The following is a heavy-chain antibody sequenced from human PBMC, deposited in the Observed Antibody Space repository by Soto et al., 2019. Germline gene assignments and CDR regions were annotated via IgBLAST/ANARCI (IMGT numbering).Heavy chain of an antibody. CDR3: ARFRIAGYSYGRRPGPDVDY. D-gene: IGHD5-18*01. Sequence: GGSLRLSCAASGFTFSSYSMNWVRQAPGKGLEWVSYISSSSSTIYYADSVKGRFTISRDNAKNSLYLQMNSLRAEDTAVYYCARFRIAGYSYGRRPGPDVDYWGQGTLVTVSS. V-gene: IGHV3-48*01. CDR2: ISSSSSTI. CDR1: GFTFSSYS. J-gene: IGHJ4*02.